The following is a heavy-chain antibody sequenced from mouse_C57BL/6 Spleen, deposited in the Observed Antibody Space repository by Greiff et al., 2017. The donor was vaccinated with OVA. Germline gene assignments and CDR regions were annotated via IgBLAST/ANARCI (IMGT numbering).Heavy chain of an antibody. Sequence: VQLQQSGPELVKPGASVKISCKASGYAFSSSWMNWVKQRPGKGLEWIGRIYPGDGDTNYNGKFKGKATLTADKSSSTAYMQLSSLTSEDSAVYCGARNDYYAMDYWGQGTSVTVSS. J-gene: IGHJ4*01. CDR1: GYAFSSSW. CDR2: IYPGDGDT. CDR3: ARNDYYAMDY. V-gene: IGHV1-82*01. D-gene: IGHD2-12*01.